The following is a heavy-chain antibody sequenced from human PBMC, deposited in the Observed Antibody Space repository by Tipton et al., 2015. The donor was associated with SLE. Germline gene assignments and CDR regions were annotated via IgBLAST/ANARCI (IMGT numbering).Heavy chain of an antibody. CDR3: AREPTYSRDWYWGFDY. CDR2: INHSGST. J-gene: IGHJ4*02. V-gene: IGHV4-34*01. CDR1: GGSFSGYY. Sequence: TLSLTCAVYGGSFSGYYWSWIRQPPGKGLEWIGEINHSGSTNYNPSLKGRVTISLDKSNNQFSLKLNSVTAADTAVYYCAREPTYSRDWYWGFDYWGQGTLVTVSS. D-gene: IGHD6-19*01.